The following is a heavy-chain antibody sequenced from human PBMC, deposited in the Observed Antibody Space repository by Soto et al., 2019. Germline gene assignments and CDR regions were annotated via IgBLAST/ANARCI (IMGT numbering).Heavy chain of an antibody. CDR1: GFTFRGDA. J-gene: IGHJ4*02. V-gene: IGHV3-23*01. CDR3: ARSEMTYNWND. CDR2: ISGSGEMT. D-gene: IGHD1-1*01. Sequence: GGSLRLSCAASGFTFRGDAMSWVRQAPGKGLEWVSSISGSGEMTHYAESVKGRFSISRDNSKNTLYLQRESLRAEDTALYYCARSEMTYNWNDWGQGTLVTVSS.